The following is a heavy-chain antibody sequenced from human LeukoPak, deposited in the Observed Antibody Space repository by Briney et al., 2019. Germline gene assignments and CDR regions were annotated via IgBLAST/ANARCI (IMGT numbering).Heavy chain of an antibody. CDR2: INSDGSIT. CDR3: ARNPSGDYDY. Sequence: HPGRSLRLSCAASGFTFRDYWMHWVRQVPGKGLLWVSHINSDGSITDYADSVKGRFTISRDNARNTLSLQMDSLRVEDTAVYYCARNPSGDYDYWGQGALVTVSS. J-gene: IGHJ4*02. D-gene: IGHD2-15*01. V-gene: IGHV3-74*01. CDR1: GFTFRDYW.